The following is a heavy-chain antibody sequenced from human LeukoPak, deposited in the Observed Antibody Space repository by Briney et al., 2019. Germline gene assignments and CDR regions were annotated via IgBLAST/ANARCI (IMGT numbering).Heavy chain of an antibody. D-gene: IGHD2-2*01. CDR3: ARDEWGDIVVVPAARYYYYGMDV. V-gene: IGHV7-4-1*02. CDR2: INTNTGNP. Sequence: ASVKVSCKASGYTFTSYAMNWVRQATGQGLEWMGWINTNTGNPTYAQGFTGRFVFSLDTSVSTAYLQISSLKAEDTAVYYCARDEWGDIVVVPAARYYYYGMDVWGQGTTVTVSS. J-gene: IGHJ6*02. CDR1: GYTFTSYA.